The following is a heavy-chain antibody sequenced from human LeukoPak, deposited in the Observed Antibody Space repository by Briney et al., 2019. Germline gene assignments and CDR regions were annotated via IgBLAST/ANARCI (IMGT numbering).Heavy chain of an antibody. D-gene: IGHD3-10*01. CDR3: AKGVFGSGSYREYFEQ. CDR2: SSASGDSP. Sequence: PGGSLRLSCTASGFTFNNYAMSWVRQAPGKGLEWVSASSASGDSPYYADSVKGRFTISRDNSENTLDLQMNSLRVEDTAVYYCAKGVFGSGSYREYFEQWGQGTLVTVSS. J-gene: IGHJ1*01. V-gene: IGHV3-23*01. CDR1: GFTFNNYA.